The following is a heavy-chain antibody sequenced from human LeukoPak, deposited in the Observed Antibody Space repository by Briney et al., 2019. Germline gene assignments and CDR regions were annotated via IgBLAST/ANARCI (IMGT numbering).Heavy chain of an antibody. CDR2: IYFHGGT. D-gene: IGHD6-13*01. CDR3: ARVSTSWYQDWYFDL. CDR1: GGSISSSSYY. V-gene: IGHV4-39*07. Sequence: SETLSLTCTVSGGSISSSSYYWGWIRQPPGKGLEWIGNIYFHGGTYYNPSLKSRISISLDTSKNKFSLNLSSVTAADTAVYYCARVSTSWYQDWYFDLWGRGTLVTVSS. J-gene: IGHJ2*01.